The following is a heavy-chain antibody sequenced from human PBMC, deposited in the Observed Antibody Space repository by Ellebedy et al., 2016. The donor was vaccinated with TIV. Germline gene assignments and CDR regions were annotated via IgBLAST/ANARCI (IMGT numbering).Heavy chain of an antibody. CDR1: GYTFSNYD. CDR2: MNPNSGNT. CDR3: AKHRGIAAAGGCFDS. Sequence: ASVKVSXKTSGYTFSNYDINWVRQATGQGLEWVGWMNPNSGNTGYAQKFQGRVTMTRNTSTSTAYMELSSLTSDDTAVYYCAKHRGIAAAGGCFDSWGQGTLVTVSS. D-gene: IGHD6-13*01. V-gene: IGHV1-8*01. J-gene: IGHJ4*02.